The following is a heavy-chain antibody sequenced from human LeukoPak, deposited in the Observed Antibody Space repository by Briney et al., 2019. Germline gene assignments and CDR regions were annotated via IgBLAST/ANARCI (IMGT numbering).Heavy chain of an antibody. CDR3: AKGLNGDYATFDP. J-gene: IGHJ5*02. D-gene: IGHD4-17*01. V-gene: IGHV3-9*01. Sequence: AGGSLRLSCAASGFTFDDYAMHWVRHAPGKGLECVSGISWNSGSIGYADSVKGRFTISRDNAKNSLYLQMNSLRAEDTALYYCAKGLNGDYATFDPWGQGTLVTVSS. CDR1: GFTFDDYA. CDR2: ISWNSGSI.